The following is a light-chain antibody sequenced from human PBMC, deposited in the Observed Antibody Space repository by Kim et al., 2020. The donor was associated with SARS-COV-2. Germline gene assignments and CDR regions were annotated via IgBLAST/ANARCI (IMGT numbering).Light chain of an antibody. CDR1: SLRSYY. Sequence: SSELTQDPAVSVALGQTVRITCQGDSLRSYYATWYQQKPRQAPLLVIFGRNNRPSGIPDRFSGSTSGNTASLTISGAQAEDEADFYCKSRDSGRNVVFGGGTHLTGL. J-gene: IGLJ2*01. CDR3: KSRDSGRNVV. V-gene: IGLV3-19*01. CDR2: GRN.